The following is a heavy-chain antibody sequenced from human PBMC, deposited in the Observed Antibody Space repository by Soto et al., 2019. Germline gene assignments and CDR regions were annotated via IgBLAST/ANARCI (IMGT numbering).Heavy chain of an antibody. CDR1: GYVFINFG. CDR3: ARLIPAGEFGVVPPSYYAMDV. Sequence: SVKVSCTASGYVFINFGISWVRQVPGKGLEWMGWISPYNGYTKDAQKFQGRLGMTIETSTTTSYLELRSLRSDDTAVYYCARLIPAGEFGVVPPSYYAMDVWGRGNKVTVSS. CDR2: ISPYNGYT. J-gene: IGHJ6*02. D-gene: IGHD2-2*01. V-gene: IGHV1-18*04.